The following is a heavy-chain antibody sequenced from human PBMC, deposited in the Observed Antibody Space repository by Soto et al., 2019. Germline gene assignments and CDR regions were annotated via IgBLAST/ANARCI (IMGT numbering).Heavy chain of an antibody. CDR3: ALEERCVAYFDY. CDR2: INSDASDT. D-gene: IGHD1-26*01. V-gene: IGHV3-74*01. Sequence: VQLVESGGGLVQPGGSLRLSCAASGFTFSKHWMHWVRQAPGKGLVWVARINSDASDTASADSVKGRFTISRDNAKDTLYLQMTGLTIEYTAVYYCALEERCVAYFDYWGQGTPVTVSS. J-gene: IGHJ4*02. CDR1: GFTFSKHW.